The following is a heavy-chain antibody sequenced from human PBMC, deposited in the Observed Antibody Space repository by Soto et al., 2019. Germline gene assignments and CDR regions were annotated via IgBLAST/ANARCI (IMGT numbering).Heavy chain of an antibody. Sequence: GGSLRLSCAASGFTFSGSAMQWVRQASGKGLEWVGRIRSKANSYAAAYDASVKGRFTISRDDSKNTAYLQMNSLKTEDTAVYYCTREVGAPNWFDPWGQGTLVTVSS. V-gene: IGHV3-73*01. CDR3: TREVGAPNWFDP. CDR1: GFTFSGSA. J-gene: IGHJ5*02. CDR2: IRSKANSYAA. D-gene: IGHD1-26*01.